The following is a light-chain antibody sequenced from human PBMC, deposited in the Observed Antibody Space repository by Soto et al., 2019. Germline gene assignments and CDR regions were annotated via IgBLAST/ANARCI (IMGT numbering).Light chain of an antibody. CDR1: QSVLDSSTNRNY. Sequence: DIVMTQSPDSLAVSLGERATINCKSSQSVLDSSTNRNYLAWYQQKPGQPPKLLIYWASTRESGVPDRFSGSGSGTDFTLTISSLQAADVAVYYCQQYYSTPRTFGQGTKVDIK. V-gene: IGKV4-1*01. CDR3: QQYYSTPRT. J-gene: IGKJ1*01. CDR2: WAS.